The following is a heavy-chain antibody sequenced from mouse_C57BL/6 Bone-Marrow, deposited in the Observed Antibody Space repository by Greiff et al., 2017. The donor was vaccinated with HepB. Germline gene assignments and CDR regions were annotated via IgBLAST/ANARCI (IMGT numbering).Heavy chain of an antibody. CDR3: ARGDYYYAMDY. Sequence: DVMLVESGGGLVQSGRSLRLSCATSGFTFSDFYMEWVRQAPGKGLEWIAASRNKANDYTTEYSASVKGRFIVSRDTSQSILYLQMNALRAEDTAIYYCARGDYYYAMDYWGQGTSVTVSS. D-gene: IGHD2-4*01. CDR2: SRNKANDYTT. V-gene: IGHV7-1*01. CDR1: GFTFSDFY. J-gene: IGHJ4*01.